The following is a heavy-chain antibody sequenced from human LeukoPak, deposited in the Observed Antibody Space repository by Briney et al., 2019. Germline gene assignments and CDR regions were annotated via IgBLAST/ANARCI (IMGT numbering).Heavy chain of an antibody. J-gene: IGHJ4*02. Sequence: GGSLRLSCAVSGFTFRSYSMNWVRQAPGKGLEWVSYISTGSNTMYYADSVKGRFTISRDDAKNSLYLQMSSLRGEHTAVYYCARGSGSSEYCGQGALGTVSS. CDR1: GFTFRSYS. CDR3: ARGSGSSEY. V-gene: IGHV3-48*01. D-gene: IGHD3-10*01. CDR2: ISTGSNTM.